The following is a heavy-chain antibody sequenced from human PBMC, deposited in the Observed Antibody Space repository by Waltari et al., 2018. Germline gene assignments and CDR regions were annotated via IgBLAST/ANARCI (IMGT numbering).Heavy chain of an antibody. Sequence: EVQLVESGGGLVQPGGSLRLSCAASGFTFSSSSMTWVRQAPGKGLEWVSYISSSSSTIYYADSVKGRFTISRDNAKNSLYLQMNSLRAEDTAVYYCARDLTLDGYNSFSWGQGTLVTVSS. J-gene: IGHJ5*02. CDR1: GFTFSSSS. D-gene: IGHD5-12*01. CDR3: ARDLTLDGYNSFS. CDR2: ISSSSSTI. V-gene: IGHV3-48*01.